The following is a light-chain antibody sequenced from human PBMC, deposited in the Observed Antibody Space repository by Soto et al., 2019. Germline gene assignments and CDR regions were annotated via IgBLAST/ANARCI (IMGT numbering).Light chain of an antibody. CDR2: GNG. J-gene: IGLJ1*01. Sequence: QSVLTQPPSVSGAPGQRVTISCTGSSSNIGAGYDVHWYQQPPGTAPKLLIYGNGNRPSGVPDRFSGSKSGTSASLAITGLQAEDEADYYCQSYDSSLSLYVFGTGTKVTVL. V-gene: IGLV1-40*01. CDR3: QSYDSSLSLYV. CDR1: SSNIGAGYD.